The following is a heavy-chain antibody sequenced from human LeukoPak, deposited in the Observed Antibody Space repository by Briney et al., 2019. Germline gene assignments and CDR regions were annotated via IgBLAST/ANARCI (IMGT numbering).Heavy chain of an antibody. V-gene: IGHV2-5*02. J-gene: IGHJ6*02. D-gene: IGHD3-10*01. Sequence: SGPTLVKPTQTLTLTCTLSGLSLNTSGVGVGWIRQPPGKALEWLALIYWDDDKRSNPSLKTRLTITKDTSKNQVVLTVTNMDPVDTATYYCAKAGYGSGSYLRYYYYGMDVWGQGTTVTVS. CDR1: GLSLNTSGVG. CDR3: AKAGYGSGSYLRYYYYGMDV. CDR2: IYWDDDK.